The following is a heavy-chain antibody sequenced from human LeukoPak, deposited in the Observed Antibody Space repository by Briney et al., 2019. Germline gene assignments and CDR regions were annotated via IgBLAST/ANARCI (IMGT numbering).Heavy chain of an antibody. CDR1: GYTFTSRG. CDR2: INADSGNT. Sequence: ASVKVSCKASGYTFTSRGFSWVRQAPGQGLEWMGWINADSGNTNYAQKLQGRVTLTTDTSTNTAYMELRSLRSDDTAVYYCARDEVSGGWYNHWGQRTLVTVSS. CDR3: ARDEVSGGWYNH. J-gene: IGHJ4*02. D-gene: IGHD6-19*01. V-gene: IGHV1-18*04.